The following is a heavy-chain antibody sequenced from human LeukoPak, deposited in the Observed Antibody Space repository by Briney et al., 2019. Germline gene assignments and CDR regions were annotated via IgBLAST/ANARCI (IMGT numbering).Heavy chain of an antibody. CDR3: AKSGGYGLIDY. V-gene: IGHV4-39*01. Sequence: PSETLSLTCSVSGDSISTSSYYWGWIRQPPGKGLEWIGTIYYSGSIYYNPSLTSRVTISVDTSKNQFSLKLSSVTAADTAMYYCAKSGGYGLIDYWGQGTLVTVSS. D-gene: IGHD1-26*01. CDR1: GDSISTSSYY. CDR2: IYYSGSI. J-gene: IGHJ4*02.